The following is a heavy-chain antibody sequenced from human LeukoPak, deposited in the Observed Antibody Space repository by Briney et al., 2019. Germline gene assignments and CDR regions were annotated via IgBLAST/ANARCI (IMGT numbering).Heavy chain of an antibody. CDR1: GYTFTGYY. V-gene: IGHV1-2*02. D-gene: IGHD2-15*01. CDR3: ARNPKGWSHLGAFDT. CDR2: INPNSGGT. Sequence: GASVKVSCKASGYTFTGYYMHWVRQAPRQGLEWMGWINPNSGGTNYAQKFQGRVTMTRDTSISTAYMELSRLRSDGTAVYYCARNPKGWSHLGAFDTWGQGTMVTVSS. J-gene: IGHJ3*02.